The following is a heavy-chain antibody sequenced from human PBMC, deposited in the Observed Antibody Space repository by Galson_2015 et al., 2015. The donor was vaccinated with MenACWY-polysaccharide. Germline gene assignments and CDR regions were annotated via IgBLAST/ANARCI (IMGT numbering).Heavy chain of an antibody. Sequence: SVKVSCKASGGTFSSYAISWVRQAPGQGLEWMGRIIPILGIANYAQKLQGRVTITADKSTSTAYMELSSLRSEDTAVYYCARDGVGCTNGVCYTVYWGQGTLVTVSS. V-gene: IGHV1-69*04. CDR1: GGTFSSYA. CDR2: IIPILGIA. D-gene: IGHD2-8*01. CDR3: ARDGVGCTNGVCYTVY. J-gene: IGHJ4*02.